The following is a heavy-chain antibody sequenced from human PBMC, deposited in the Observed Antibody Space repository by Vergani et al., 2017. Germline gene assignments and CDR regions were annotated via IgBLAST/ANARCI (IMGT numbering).Heavy chain of an antibody. CDR2: ISGSGGST. Sequence: EVQLVESGGGLVQPGGSLRLSCAASGFTFSSYAMSWVRQAPGKGLEWVSAISGSGGSTYYADSVKGRFTISRDNSKNTLYLQMNSLRAEDTAVYYCAKDPRVREPSHRVPAAIVPSVYFDYWGQGTLVTVSS. D-gene: IGHD2-2*02. CDR3: AKDPRVREPSHRVPAAIVPSVYFDY. J-gene: IGHJ4*02. V-gene: IGHV3-23*04. CDR1: GFTFSSYA.